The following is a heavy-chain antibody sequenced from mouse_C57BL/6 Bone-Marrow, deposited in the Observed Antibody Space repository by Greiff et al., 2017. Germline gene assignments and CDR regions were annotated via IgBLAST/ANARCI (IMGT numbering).Heavy chain of an antibody. J-gene: IGHJ4*01. Sequence: EVQGVESGTVLARPGASVKMSCKTSGYTFTSYWMHWVKQRPGQGLEWIGAIYPGNSDTSYNQKFKGKAKLTAVTSASTAYMELSSLTNEDSAVYYCTPMVTTHYYAMDYWGQGTSVTVSS. V-gene: IGHV1-5*01. CDR1: GYTFTSYW. D-gene: IGHD2-3*01. CDR3: TPMVTTHYYAMDY. CDR2: IYPGNSDT.